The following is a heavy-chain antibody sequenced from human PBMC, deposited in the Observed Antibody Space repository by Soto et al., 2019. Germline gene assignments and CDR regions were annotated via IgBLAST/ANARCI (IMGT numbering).Heavy chain of an antibody. V-gene: IGHV3-23*01. CDR2: ISGSGGST. D-gene: IGHD6-19*01. Sequence: GGSLRLSCAASGFTLSSYAMSWVRQAPGKGLEWVSAISGSGGSTYYADSVKGRFTISRDNSKNTLYLQMNSLRAEDTAVYYCAKDPAVDPYYYYYYGMDVWGQGTTVTVSS. J-gene: IGHJ6*02. CDR1: GFTLSSYA. CDR3: AKDPAVDPYYYYYYGMDV.